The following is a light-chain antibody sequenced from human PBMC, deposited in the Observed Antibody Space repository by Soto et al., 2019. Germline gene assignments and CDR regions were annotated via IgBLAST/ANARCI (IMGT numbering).Light chain of an antibody. J-gene: IGLJ7*01. CDR1: SSNIGNFY. CDR2: KNN. Sequence: QLVLTQPPSASGTPGQRVTISCSGSSSNIGNFYVYWYQQLPGTAPKLLIYKNNQRPSGVPDRFYGSKSGTSASLAISGLRSEDEADYYCAAWDDSLSGPGVFGGGTQLTVL. CDR3: AAWDDSLSGPGV. V-gene: IGLV1-47*01.